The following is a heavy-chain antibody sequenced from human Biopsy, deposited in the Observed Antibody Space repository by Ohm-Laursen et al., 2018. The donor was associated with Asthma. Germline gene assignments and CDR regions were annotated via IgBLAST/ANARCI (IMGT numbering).Heavy chain of an antibody. V-gene: IGHV1-18*01. CDR1: GYTFNSAG. J-gene: IGHJ6*02. D-gene: IGHD3-10*01. CDR3: ARAVDYSHYYGIDV. CDR2: ISVYNGIT. Sequence: ASVKVSCKTSGYTFNSAGITWVRQAPGQGLEWMGWISVYNGITKVAQRLQDRVTMITDTSTSTAYMELRSLRSDDTAVYFCARAVDYSHYYGIDVWGQGTTVTVS.